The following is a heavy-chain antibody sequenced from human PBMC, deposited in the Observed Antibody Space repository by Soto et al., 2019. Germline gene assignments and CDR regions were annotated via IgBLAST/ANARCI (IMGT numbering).Heavy chain of an antibody. V-gene: IGHV3-23*01. CDR3: AKEPHGWAAADHNWFDP. Sequence: QPGGSLRLACAASGFTFSSYAMSWVRQAPGKGLEWVSAISGSGGSTYYADSVKGRFTISRDNSKNTLYLQMNSLRAEDTAVYYCAKEPHGWAAADHNWFDPWGQGTLVTVSS. CDR2: ISGSGGST. J-gene: IGHJ5*02. CDR1: GFTFSSYA. D-gene: IGHD6-13*01.